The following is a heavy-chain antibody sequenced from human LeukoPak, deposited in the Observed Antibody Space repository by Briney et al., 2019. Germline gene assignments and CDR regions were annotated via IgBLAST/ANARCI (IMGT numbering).Heavy chain of an antibody. CDR1: GFTFSSYG. Sequence: PGGSLRLSCAASGFTFSSYGMNWVRQAPGKGLEWVSSISSSSSYIYYADSVKGRFTISRDNAKNSLYLQMNSLRAEDTAVYYCASSRGATIGLRFDYWGQGTLVTVSS. D-gene: IGHD5-24*01. CDR2: ISSSSSYI. CDR3: ASSRGATIGLRFDY. V-gene: IGHV3-21*01. J-gene: IGHJ4*02.